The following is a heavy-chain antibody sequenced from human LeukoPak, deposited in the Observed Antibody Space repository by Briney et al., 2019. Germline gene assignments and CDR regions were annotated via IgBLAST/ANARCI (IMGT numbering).Heavy chain of an antibody. CDR1: GYTFTSYY. CDR2: INPSGGST. Sequence: GASVKVSCKASGYTFTSYYMHWVRQAPGQGLEWMGIINPSGGSTSYAQKFQGRVTITRDTSTSTVYMELSSLRSEDTAVYYCARVGRKYYYDSSAFDIWGQGTMVTVSS. V-gene: IGHV1-46*01. D-gene: IGHD3-22*01. CDR3: ARVGRKYYYDSSAFDI. J-gene: IGHJ3*02.